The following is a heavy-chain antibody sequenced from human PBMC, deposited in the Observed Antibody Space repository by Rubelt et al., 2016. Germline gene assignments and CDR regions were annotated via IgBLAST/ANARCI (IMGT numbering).Heavy chain of an antibody. CDR2: IYYTEST. CDR1: GGSISPYY. V-gene: IGHV4-39*01. Sequence: QLQLQESGPGLVKPSETLSLTCTVSGGSISPYYWSWIRQPPGKGLEWIGSIYYTESTYYNPSLKSRVTISVDTSKNQFSLKLSSVTAADTAVYYCARRSFYGSGLWFDPWGQGTLVTVSS. CDR3: ARRSFYGSGLWFDP. D-gene: IGHD3-10*01. J-gene: IGHJ5*02.